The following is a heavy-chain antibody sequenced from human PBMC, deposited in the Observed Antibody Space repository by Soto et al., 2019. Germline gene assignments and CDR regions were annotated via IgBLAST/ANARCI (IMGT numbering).Heavy chain of an antibody. D-gene: IGHD3-22*01. CDR3: ARSYYGSRGFSVGP. Sequence: PSETLSLTCNVSGDSVSSGYWSWIRQPPGKGLEWIGFMYFGGSFNYNPSLAGRVTISVETSKNQFSMKMTSVTAADTAVYYCARSYYGSRGFSVGPWGQGTLVTVSS. V-gene: IGHV4-59*02. CDR2: MYFGGSF. J-gene: IGHJ5*02. CDR1: GDSVSSGY.